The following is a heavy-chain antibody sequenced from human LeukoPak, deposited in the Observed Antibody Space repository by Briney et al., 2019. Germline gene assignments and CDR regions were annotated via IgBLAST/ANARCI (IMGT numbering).Heavy chain of an antibody. CDR1: GCTFSSYS. J-gene: IGHJ4*02. V-gene: IGHV3-21*01. CDR2: ISSSSSYI. D-gene: IGHD6-13*01. Sequence: GGSLRLSCAASGCTFSSYSMNWVRQAPGKGLEWVSSISSSSSYIYYAESVKGRFTISRDNAKNSLYLQMNSLRPEDTAVYYCARDEGYSSSPDYWGQGTLVTVSS. CDR3: ARDEGYSSSPDY.